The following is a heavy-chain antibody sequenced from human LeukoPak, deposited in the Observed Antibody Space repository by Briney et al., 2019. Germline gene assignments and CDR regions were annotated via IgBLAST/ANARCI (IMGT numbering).Heavy chain of an antibody. J-gene: IGHJ4*02. CDR1: GFTFSSYA. CDR2: ISYDGSNK. V-gene: IGHV3-30-3*01. D-gene: IGHD1-26*01. CDR3: ARVLVVGATAGPLGY. Sequence: AGGSLRLSCAASGFTFSSYAMHWVRQAPGKGLEWVAVISYDGSNKYYADSVKGRFTISRDNSQNTLYLQMNSLRAEDTAVYYCARVLVVGATAGPLGYWGQGTLVTVSS.